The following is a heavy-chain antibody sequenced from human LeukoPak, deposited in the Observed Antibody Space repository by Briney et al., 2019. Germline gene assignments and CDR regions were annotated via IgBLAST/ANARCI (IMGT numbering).Heavy chain of an antibody. CDR2: IISIFGTA. J-gene: IGHJ4*02. CDR3: ARDVTIFGVPESVD. D-gene: IGHD3-3*01. CDR1: GGTFSSYA. V-gene: IGHV1-69*01. Sequence: ASVKVSCKASGGTFSSYAISWVRQAPGQGLEWMGGIISIFGTANYAQKFQGRVTITADESTSTAYMELRSLRSEDTAMYYCARDVTIFGVPESVDWGQGTLVTVSS.